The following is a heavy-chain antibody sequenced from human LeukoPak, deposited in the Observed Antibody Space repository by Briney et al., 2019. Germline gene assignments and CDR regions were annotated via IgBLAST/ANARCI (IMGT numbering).Heavy chain of an antibody. D-gene: IGHD2-21*01. CDR3: ARHGGEWVFDY. V-gene: IGHV4-59*08. J-gene: IGHJ4*02. CDR2: NYYSGCT. CDR1: GGSISSYY. Sequence: KTAETLSLTCTVSGGSISSYYWSWIRQPPGKGLEWIGYNYYSGCTKSNPSLKSRVTISVDTSKNQFSLKLSSVTAADTAVYYCARHGGEWVFDYWGQGTLVTVSS.